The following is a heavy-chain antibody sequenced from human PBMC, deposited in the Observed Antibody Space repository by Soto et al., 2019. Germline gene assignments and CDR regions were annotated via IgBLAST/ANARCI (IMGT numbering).Heavy chain of an antibody. CDR2: ISSSGRTI. V-gene: IGHV3-11*01. Sequence: RRLSCAASGFTFSDYYMSWIRQAPGKGLEWISYISSSGRTIYYADSVKGRFTISRDNAKNSLSLQMNSLRVEDTAMYYCAKAGYCSGGSCYSAPFDIWGQGTMVTVSS. CDR3: AKAGYCSGGSCYSAPFDI. J-gene: IGHJ3*02. D-gene: IGHD2-15*01. CDR1: GFTFSDYY.